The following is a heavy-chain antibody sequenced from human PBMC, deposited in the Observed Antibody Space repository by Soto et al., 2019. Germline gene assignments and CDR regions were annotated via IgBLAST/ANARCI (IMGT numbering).Heavy chain of an antibody. J-gene: IGHJ4*02. Sequence: EVQLVESGGGLVQPGGSLRLSCAASGFTFSSYWMHWVRQAPGKGLVWVSHINSDGSSTSYADSVKGRFTISRDNSKNTLYLQMNSLRADDTAVYYCARAGYTSVSIYWGQGTLVTVSS. D-gene: IGHD6-19*01. CDR2: INSDGSST. V-gene: IGHV3-74*01. CDR3: ARAGYTSVSIY. CDR1: GFTFSSYW.